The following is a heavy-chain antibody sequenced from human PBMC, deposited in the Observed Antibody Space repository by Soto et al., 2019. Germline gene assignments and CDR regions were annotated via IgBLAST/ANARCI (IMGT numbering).Heavy chain of an antibody. CDR2: MNPNSGNT. V-gene: IGHV1-8*02. Sequence: GASVKVSCKASGYTFASYGISWVRQAPGQGLEWMGWMNPNSGNTGYAQKFQGRVTMTRNTSISTAYMELSSLRSEDTAVYYCARGLGIAVAGMENAFDIWGQGTMVTVSS. CDR1: GYTFASYG. J-gene: IGHJ3*02. CDR3: ARGLGIAVAGMENAFDI. D-gene: IGHD6-19*01.